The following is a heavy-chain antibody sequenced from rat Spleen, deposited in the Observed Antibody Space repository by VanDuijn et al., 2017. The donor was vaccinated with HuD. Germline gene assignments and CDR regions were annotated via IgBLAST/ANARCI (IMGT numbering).Heavy chain of an antibody. CDR1: GFTFSDYY. V-gene: IGHV5-25*01. J-gene: IGHJ3*01. Sequence: EVQLVESDGGLVQPGRSLKLSCAASGFTFSDYYMAWVRQAPKKGLEWVASISPSGGSTYYRDSVKGRFTVSRDNAKSTLHLQMDSLRSEDTATYYCAPAGYGGYANWFAYWGQGTLVTVSS. D-gene: IGHD1-11*01. CDR2: ISPSGGST. CDR3: APAGYGGYANWFAY.